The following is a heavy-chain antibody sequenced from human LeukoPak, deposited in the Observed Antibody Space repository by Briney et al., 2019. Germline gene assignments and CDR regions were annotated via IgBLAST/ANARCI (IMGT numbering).Heavy chain of an antibody. D-gene: IGHD2-15*01. J-gene: IGHJ4*02. Sequence: GESLKISCKGSGYSFTSYWIGWVRQMPGKGLEWMGIIYPGDSDTRYSPSFQGQVTISADKSISTAYLQWSSLKASDTAMYYCARGEPLGYCSGGSCRELGIFDCWGQGTLVTVSS. CDR1: GYSFTSYW. CDR3: ARGEPLGYCSGGSCRELGIFDC. V-gene: IGHV5-51*01. CDR2: IYPGDSDT.